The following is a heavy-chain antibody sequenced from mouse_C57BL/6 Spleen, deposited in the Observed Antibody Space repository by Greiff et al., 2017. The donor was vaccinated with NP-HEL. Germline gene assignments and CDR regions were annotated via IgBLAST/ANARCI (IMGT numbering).Heavy chain of an antibody. CDR2: IDPSDSYT. Sequence: VQLQQSGAELVMPGASVKLSCKASGYTFTSYWMHWVKQKPGQGLEWIGEIDPSDSYTNYNQKFKGKSTLTVDKSSSTAYMQLSSLTSEDSAVYYCASLGRGFFDYWGQGTTLTVSS. D-gene: IGHD4-1*01. CDR3: ASLGRGFFDY. CDR1: GYTFTSYW. V-gene: IGHV1-69*01. J-gene: IGHJ2*01.